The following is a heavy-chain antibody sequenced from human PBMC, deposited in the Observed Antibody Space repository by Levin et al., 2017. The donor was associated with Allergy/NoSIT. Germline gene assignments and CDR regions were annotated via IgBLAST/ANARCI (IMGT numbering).Heavy chain of an antibody. CDR2: IYYSGST. D-gene: IGHD4-23*01. CDR3: ASSGYGGFVGY. J-gene: IGHJ4*02. Sequence: SQTLSLTCTVSGGSISSYYWSWIRQPPGKGLEWIGYIYYSGSTNYNPSLKSRVTISVDTSKNQFSLKLSSVTAADTAVYYCASSGYGGFVGYWGQGTLVTVSS. CDR1: GGSISSYY. V-gene: IGHV4-59*01.